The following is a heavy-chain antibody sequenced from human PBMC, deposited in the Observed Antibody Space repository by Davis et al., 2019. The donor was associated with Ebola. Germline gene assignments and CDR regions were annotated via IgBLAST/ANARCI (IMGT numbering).Heavy chain of an antibody. V-gene: IGHV5-51*01. D-gene: IGHD5-24*01. CDR3: ARGTDGYNPGGYFDS. CDR2: IFPGGSDT. CDR1: GYSFTTYW. Sequence: KVSCKGSGYSFTTYWIVWVRQMPGKGLECMGIIFPGGSDTRYSPSFQGQVTISADKSMSTAYLQWSSLKASDTAMYYCARGTDGYNPGGYFDSWGQGTLVTVSS. J-gene: IGHJ4*02.